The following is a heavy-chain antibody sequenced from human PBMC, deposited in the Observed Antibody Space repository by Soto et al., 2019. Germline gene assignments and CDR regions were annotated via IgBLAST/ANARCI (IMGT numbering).Heavy chain of an antibody. Sequence: SVKVSCKASGFTFTSSAMQWVRQARGQRLEWIGWIVVGSGNTNYAQKFQDRVTITADMSTSTAYMELSSLRSEDTAVYYCARDLSIAARPRVYYYYYGMDVWGQGTTVTVSS. CDR3: ARDLSIAARPRVYYYYYGMDV. V-gene: IGHV1-58*02. D-gene: IGHD6-6*01. J-gene: IGHJ6*02. CDR2: IVVGSGNT. CDR1: GFTFTSSA.